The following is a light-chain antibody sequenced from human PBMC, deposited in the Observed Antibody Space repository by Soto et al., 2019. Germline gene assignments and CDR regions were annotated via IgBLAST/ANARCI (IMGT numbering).Light chain of an antibody. J-gene: IGKJ3*01. V-gene: IGKV3-20*01. CDR3: QKYGGGSWS. CDR1: QSVSSSY. Sequence: EIVLTQSPGTLSLSPGERATLSCRASQSVSSSYLAWYQQKPGQAPRLLIYGTSSRATAIPDRFSGSGSGTVFTHTTTTRIPKVFPVYSCQKYGGGSWSFGKGTKVHI. CDR2: GTS.